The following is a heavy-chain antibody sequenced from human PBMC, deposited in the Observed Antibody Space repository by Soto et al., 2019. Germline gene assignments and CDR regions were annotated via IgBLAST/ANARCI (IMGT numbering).Heavy chain of an antibody. D-gene: IGHD3-16*01. CDR2: IYHSGST. Sequence: QLQLQESGSGLVKPSQTLSLTCAVSGGSISSGGYSWSWIRQPPGKGLEWIGYIYHSGSTYYNPSLKSRVTISVGRSKNQFSLKLSSVTAADTAVYYCARNDRIGGNAFDIWGQGTMVTVSS. CDR1: GGSISSGGYS. CDR3: ARNDRIGGNAFDI. V-gene: IGHV4-30-2*01. J-gene: IGHJ3*02.